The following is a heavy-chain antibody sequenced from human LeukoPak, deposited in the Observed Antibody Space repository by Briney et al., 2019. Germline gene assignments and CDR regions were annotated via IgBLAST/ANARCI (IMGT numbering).Heavy chain of an antibody. CDR1: GGSISSYY. D-gene: IGHD3-22*01. J-gene: IGHJ4*02. Sequence: PSETLSLTCTASGGSISSYYWSWIRQPPGKGLEWIGYIYYSGSTNYNPSLKSRVTISVDTSKNQFSLKLSSVTAADTAVYYCARGHGSGSDDYFDYWGQGTLVTVSS. V-gene: IGHV4-59*01. CDR3: ARGHGSGSDDYFDY. CDR2: IYYSGST.